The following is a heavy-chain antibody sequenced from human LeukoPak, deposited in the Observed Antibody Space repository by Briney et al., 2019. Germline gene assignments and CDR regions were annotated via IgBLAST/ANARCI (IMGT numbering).Heavy chain of an antibody. J-gene: IGHJ5*02. CDR2: ISSSSSYI. D-gene: IGHD2-8*01. V-gene: IGHV3-21*01. CDR1: GFTFSSHS. Sequence: SGGSLRLSCAASGFTFSSHSMNWVRQAPGKGLEWVSSISSSSSYIYYADSVKGRFTISRDNAKNSLYLQMNSLRAEDTAVYYCATRQRYCANAVCLPWGQGTLVTVSS. CDR3: ATRQRYCANAVCLP.